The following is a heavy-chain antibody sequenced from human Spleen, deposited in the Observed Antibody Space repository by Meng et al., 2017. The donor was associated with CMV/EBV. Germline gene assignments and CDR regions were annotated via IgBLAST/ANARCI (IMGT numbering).Heavy chain of an antibody. CDR2: IRYDGSNE. CDR3: ARGEQLH. Sequence: GESLKISCAASGFSFSNFGMHWVRQAPGKGLEWVAFIRYDGSNEYYADSVKGRFTISRDNAKNSLYLQMNSLRAEDTAVYYCARGEQLHWGQGTLVTVSS. J-gene: IGHJ4*02. V-gene: IGHV3-30*02. D-gene: IGHD6-6*01. CDR1: GFSFSNFG.